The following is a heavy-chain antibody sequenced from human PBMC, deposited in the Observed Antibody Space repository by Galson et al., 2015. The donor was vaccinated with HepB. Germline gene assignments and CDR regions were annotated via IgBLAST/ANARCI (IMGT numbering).Heavy chain of an antibody. D-gene: IGHD5-18*01. CDR3: AKDLREGYSYGYGFDD. J-gene: IGHJ4*02. CDR2: ISGSGNSI. CDR1: GFTFSRYA. Sequence: SLRLSCAAFGFTFSRYAITWVRQAPGKGLEWVSDISGSGNSIYYADSVKGRFTISRDNSKNTLYLQMSSLRADDTALYYCAKDLREGYSYGYGFDDWGQGTLVTVSS. V-gene: IGHV3-23*01.